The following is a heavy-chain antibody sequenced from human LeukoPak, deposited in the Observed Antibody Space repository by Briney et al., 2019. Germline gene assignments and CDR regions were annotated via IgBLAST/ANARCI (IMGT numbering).Heavy chain of an antibody. J-gene: IGHJ4*02. D-gene: IGHD3-22*01. CDR3: ARVPPPLYYYDSSGYYGGPSDY. CDR2: IYYSGST. CDR1: GGSVSSGSYY. Sequence: SGTLSLTCTVSGGSVSSGSYYWSWIRQPPGKGLEWIGYIYYSGSTNYNPSLKSRVTISVDTSKNQFSLKLSSVTAADTAVYYCARVPPPLYYYDSSGYYGGPSDYWGQGTLVTVSS. V-gene: IGHV4-61*01.